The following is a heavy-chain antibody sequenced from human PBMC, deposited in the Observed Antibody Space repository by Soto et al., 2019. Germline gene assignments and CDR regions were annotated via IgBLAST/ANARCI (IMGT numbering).Heavy chain of an antibody. J-gene: IGHJ4*02. CDR2: INSDGSST. V-gene: IGHV3-74*01. CDR3: ARDRGAPRKYYFDS. Sequence: HPGGSLRLSCAASGFTFSSYWMHWVRQAPGKGLEWVSCINSDGSSTNYADSVRGRFTISRDNAENTLYLQMNSLRDEDTAVYYCARDRGAPRKYYFDSWGQGALVTVSS. D-gene: IGHD1-26*01. CDR1: GFTFSSYW.